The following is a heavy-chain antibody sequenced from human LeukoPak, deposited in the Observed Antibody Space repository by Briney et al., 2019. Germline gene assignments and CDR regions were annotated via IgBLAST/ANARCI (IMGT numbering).Heavy chain of an antibody. Sequence: GASVKVSFKASGYTFTANYIHWVRQAPGQGIEWMGWINPNGGGTNYAQKFQGWVTMTRDTSISTLYMELSRLKSDDTAVYYCARGFGSSWFDYWGQGTLVTVSS. CDR3: ARGFGSSWFDY. D-gene: IGHD6-13*01. CDR1: GYTFTANY. J-gene: IGHJ4*02. CDR2: INPNGGGT. V-gene: IGHV1-2*04.